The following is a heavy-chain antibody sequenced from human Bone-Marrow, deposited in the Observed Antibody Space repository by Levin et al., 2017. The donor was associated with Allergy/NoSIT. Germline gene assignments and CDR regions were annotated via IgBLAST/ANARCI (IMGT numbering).Heavy chain of an antibody. CDR3: ATEWERGKSYYAMDV. CDR1: GFTFTSYA. J-gene: IGHJ6*02. CDR2: ISYDGTNK. V-gene: IGHV3-30*03. D-gene: IGHD1-26*01. Sequence: GESLKISCAASGFTFTSYAMHWVRQAPGKGLEWVAIISYDGTNKYYGGSVKGRFTISRDISKNTLFLQMNSVRVEDTAVYFCATEWERGKSYYAMDVWGQGTTVTVSS.